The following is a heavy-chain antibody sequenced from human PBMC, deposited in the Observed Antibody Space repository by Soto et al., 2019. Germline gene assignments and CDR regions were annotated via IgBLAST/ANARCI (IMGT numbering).Heavy chain of an antibody. D-gene: IGHD3-10*01. CDR3: ASKLTFGSSSDY. Sequence: GGSLSLSCAASGFTFSNYAMNWVRQAPGKGLEWVSTIGGSGAPTYYADSVRGRFTISRDNSKNTLYLQMNSLRDEDTAVYFCASKLTFGSSSDYWGQGTLVTVSS. CDR1: GFTFSNYA. J-gene: IGHJ4*02. V-gene: IGHV3-23*01. CDR2: IGGSGAPT.